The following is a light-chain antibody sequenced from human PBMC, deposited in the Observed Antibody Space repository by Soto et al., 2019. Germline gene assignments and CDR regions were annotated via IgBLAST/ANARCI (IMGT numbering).Light chain of an antibody. J-gene: IGKJ1*01. CDR3: QQSLSIPPT. Sequence: DIQMTQSPSTLSGSVGDRVTITCRASQTISSWLAWYQQKPGKAPKLLIFAASSLHSGVPSRFSGSGSGTDFTFTISSLQPEDVATYYCQQSLSIPPTFGQGTKVDIK. V-gene: IGKV1-39*01. CDR2: AAS. CDR1: QTISSW.